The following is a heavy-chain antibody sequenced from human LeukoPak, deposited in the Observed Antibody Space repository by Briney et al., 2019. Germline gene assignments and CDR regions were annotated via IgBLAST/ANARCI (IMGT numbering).Heavy chain of an antibody. V-gene: IGHV4-59*11. Sequence: SETLSLTCTVSGGSISGHYWTWIRLPPGKGLELVGHIFSTGATHYNPSLRGRVTLSIDTSKNQFSLTLTSVNVEDTAVYYCARFSTRFGSGCSDASCYAHYWGQGTQVTVSP. CDR3: ARFSTRFGSGCSDASCYAHY. CDR2: IFSTGAT. D-gene: IGHD2-2*01. J-gene: IGHJ4*02. CDR1: GGSISGHY.